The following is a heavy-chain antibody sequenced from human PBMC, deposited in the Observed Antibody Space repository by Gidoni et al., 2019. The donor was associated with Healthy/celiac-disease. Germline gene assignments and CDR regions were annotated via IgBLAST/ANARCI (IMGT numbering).Heavy chain of an antibody. CDR3: ARERGRFLLYFDY. Sequence: EVQLVESGGGLVQPGGSLRLACAASGFTFSSYWMSWVRQAPGKGLGWVANIKQDGSEKYYVDSVKGRFTISRDNAKNSLYLQMNSLRAEDTAVYYCARERGRFLLYFDYWGQGTLVTVSS. CDR2: IKQDGSEK. J-gene: IGHJ4*02. V-gene: IGHV3-7*01. CDR1: GFTFSSYW. D-gene: IGHD3-16*01.